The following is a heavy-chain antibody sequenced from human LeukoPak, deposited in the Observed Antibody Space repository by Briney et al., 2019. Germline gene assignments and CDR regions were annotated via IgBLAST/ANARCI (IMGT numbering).Heavy chain of an antibody. D-gene: IGHD3-22*01. Sequence: GSLRLSCAASGFTFSSYWMSWIRQPPGKGLEWIGEINHSGSTNYNPSLKSRVTISVDTSKNQFSLKLSSVTAADTAVYYCAREFHYYYDSSGYYPTWGQGTLVTVSS. J-gene: IGHJ4*02. CDR3: AREFHYYYDSSGYYPT. V-gene: IGHV4-34*01. CDR1: GFTFSSYW. CDR2: INHSGST.